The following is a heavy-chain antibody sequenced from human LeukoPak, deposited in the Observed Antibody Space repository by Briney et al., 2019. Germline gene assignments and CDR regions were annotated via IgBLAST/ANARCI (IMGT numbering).Heavy chain of an antibody. V-gene: IGHV3-48*03. J-gene: IGHJ4*02. CDR2: ISSSGSTI. CDR1: GFTFSSYE. CDR3: ARLGYTTGPTDY. Sequence: GGSLRLSCAASGFTFSSYEMNWVRQAPGKGLEWVSYISSSGSTIYYADSVKGRFTISRDNAKNSLYLQMNSLRVEDTAVYYCARLGYTTGPTDYWGQGTLVTVSS. D-gene: IGHD6-19*01.